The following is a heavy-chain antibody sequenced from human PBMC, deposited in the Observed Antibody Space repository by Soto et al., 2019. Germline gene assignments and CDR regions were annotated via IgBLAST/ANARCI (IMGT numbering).Heavy chain of an antibody. Sequence: QVQLVQSGAAVKKPGSPVMVSCKASGGSFSTYAINWVRQAPGQGLEWMGGIVPIFGTPTYAQRFQGRVTITADDSTSTAFMELRSLTSEDTAVYYCARSLGLEYYYGMDVWGQGTTVTVSS. CDR3: ARSLGLEYYYGMDV. D-gene: IGHD1-1*01. J-gene: IGHJ6*02. V-gene: IGHV1-69*12. CDR2: IVPIFGTP. CDR1: GGSFSTYA.